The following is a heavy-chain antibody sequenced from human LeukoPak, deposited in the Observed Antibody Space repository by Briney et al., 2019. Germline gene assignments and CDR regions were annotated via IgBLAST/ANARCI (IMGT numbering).Heavy chain of an antibody. V-gene: IGHV3-48*03. Sequence: GGSLRLSCAASGFTFSSYEMNWVRQAPGKGLEWVSAISGSGGSTYYADSVKGRFTISRDSAKNSLYLQMNSLRAEDTAVYYCARETSGWFDPWGQGTLVTVSS. CDR3: ARETSGWFDP. J-gene: IGHJ5*02. CDR1: GFTFSSYE. CDR2: ISGSGGST.